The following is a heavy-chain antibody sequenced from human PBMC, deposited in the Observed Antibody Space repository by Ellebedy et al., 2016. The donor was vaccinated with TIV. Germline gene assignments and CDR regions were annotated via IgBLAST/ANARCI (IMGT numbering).Heavy chain of an antibody. CDR1: GYTFTSYD. CDR3: ARGLSRGVMYDAFDI. D-gene: IGHD3-10*01. CDR2: IIPIFGTA. V-gene: IGHV1-69*13. Sequence: ASVKVSCKASGYTFTSYDINWVRQATGQGLEWMGGIIPIFGTANYAQKFQGRVTITADESTSTAYMELSSLRSEDTAVYYCARGLSRGVMYDAFDIWGQGTMVTVSS. J-gene: IGHJ3*02.